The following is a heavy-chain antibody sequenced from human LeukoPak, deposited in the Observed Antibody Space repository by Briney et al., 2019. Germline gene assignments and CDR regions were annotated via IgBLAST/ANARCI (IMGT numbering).Heavy chain of an antibody. CDR2: ITSAGNFI. CDR3: ARDLWDH. CDR1: GFTFSTYT. J-gene: IGHJ4*02. Sequence: GGSLRLSCAASGFTFSTYTMIWVRQAPGKGLEWVSSITSAGNFIYYADSLRGRFTVSRDNAKNSLYLQVNRLRAEDTAMYYCARDLWDHWGQGTLVTVSS. V-gene: IGHV3-21*01.